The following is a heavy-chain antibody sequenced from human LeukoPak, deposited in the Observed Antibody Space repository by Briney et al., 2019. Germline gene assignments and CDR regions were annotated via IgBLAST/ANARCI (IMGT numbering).Heavy chain of an antibody. Sequence: GGSLRLSCAASGFTFSSSFMSWVRQTPGKGLEWVANIAQDGGEKNYVVSVEGRFTISRDNAKNSLCLEMNLLRAEDTAVYYCAREWNIQYSMGVDYWGQGTLVTVSS. CDR3: AREWNIQYSMGVDY. J-gene: IGHJ4*02. V-gene: IGHV3-7*01. CDR2: IAQDGGEK. CDR1: GFTFSSSF. D-gene: IGHD3-3*01.